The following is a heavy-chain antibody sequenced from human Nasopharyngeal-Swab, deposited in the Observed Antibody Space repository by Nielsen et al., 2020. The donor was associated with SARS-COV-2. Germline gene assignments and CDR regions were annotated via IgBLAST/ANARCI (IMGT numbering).Heavy chain of an antibody. V-gene: IGHV7-4-1*02. Sequence: ASVKVSCKASGYTFTSYAINWVRQAPGQGLEWMGWINTNTGNPTYAQGFTGRFVFSLDTSVSTAYLQISSLKAEDTAVYYCARGSEVGDIVLMVYAMAPGGYYYYGMDVWGQGTTVTVSS. J-gene: IGHJ6*02. CDR2: INTNTGNP. CDR1: GYTFTSYA. CDR3: ARGSEVGDIVLMVYAMAPGGYYYYGMDV. D-gene: IGHD2-8*01.